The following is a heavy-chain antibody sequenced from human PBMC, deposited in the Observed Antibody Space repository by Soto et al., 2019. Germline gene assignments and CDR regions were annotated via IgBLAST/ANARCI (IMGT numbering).Heavy chain of an antibody. J-gene: IGHJ2*01. D-gene: IGHD2-21*02. CDR1: GGSISSGDYY. CDR3: ARLKGDVLHFDL. CDR2: IYHSGTT. V-gene: IGHV4-30-4*01. Sequence: QVQLQESGPGLVKPSQTLSLTCTVSGGSISSGDYYWSWIRQPPGKGLEWIAYIYHSGTTNYNPSLKSRVTILVDTSKNQFSLKLSSVTAADTAVYYCARLKGDVLHFDLWGRGTLVTVSS.